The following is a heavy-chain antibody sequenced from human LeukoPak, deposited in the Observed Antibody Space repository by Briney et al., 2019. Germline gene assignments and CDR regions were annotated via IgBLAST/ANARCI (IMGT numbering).Heavy chain of an antibody. J-gene: IGHJ4*02. CDR3: AKLLGTATTYDS. Sequence: GGSLRLSCAASGFTFSYYTMHWVRQAPGKGLEWVSSVSGTSKYIYYEDSLKGRFTVSRDNTRSSLYLQMNSLGAEDTAMYYCAKLLGTATTYDSWGQGTRVTVSS. D-gene: IGHD5-24*01. V-gene: IGHV3-21*01. CDR2: VSGTSKYI. CDR1: GFTFSYYT.